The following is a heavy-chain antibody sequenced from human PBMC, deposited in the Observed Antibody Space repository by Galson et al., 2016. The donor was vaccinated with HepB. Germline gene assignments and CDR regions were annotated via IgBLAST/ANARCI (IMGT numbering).Heavy chain of an antibody. CDR2: LHSSGSTT. V-gene: IGHV3-23*01. Sequence: SLRLSCAASDFTFSNFAMSWFRQAPGKGLEWVAALHSSGSTTYYADSVRGRFTISRDNAKKTLYLQMNSLRADDTAIYYCAKDLFGHSDSFDFWCQGTLVIFS. D-gene: IGHD3-16*01. CDR3: AKDLFGHSDSFDF. J-gene: IGHJ4*02. CDR1: DFTFSNFA.